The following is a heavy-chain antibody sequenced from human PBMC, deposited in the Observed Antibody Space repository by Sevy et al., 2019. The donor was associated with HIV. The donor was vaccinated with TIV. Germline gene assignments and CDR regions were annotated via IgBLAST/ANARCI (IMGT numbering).Heavy chain of an antibody. J-gene: IGHJ5*02. D-gene: IGHD3-22*01. Sequence: SETLSLTCSVSGGXISSSSYYWGWIRQPPGKGLEWIGSIYYSGSTYYNPSLKSRVTISVDTSKNQFSLKLSSVTAADSAVYYCARHAHITMIVTWGQGTLVTVSS. CDR2: IYYSGST. CDR3: ARHAHITMIVT. V-gene: IGHV4-39*01. CDR1: GGXISSSSYY.